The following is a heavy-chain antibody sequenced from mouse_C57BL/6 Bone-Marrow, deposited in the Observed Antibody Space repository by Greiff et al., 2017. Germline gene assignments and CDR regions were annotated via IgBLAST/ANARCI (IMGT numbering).Heavy chain of an antibody. J-gene: IGHJ4*01. V-gene: IGHV5-15*01. D-gene: IGHD2-2*01. Sequence: EVKLVESGGGLVQPGGSLKLSCAASGFTFSDYGMAWVRQAPRKGPEWVAFISNLAYSIYYADTVTGRFTISRANAKNTLYLEMSSLRSEDTAMYYCARRVIEDYAMDYWGQGTSVTVSS. CDR1: GFTFSDYG. CDR3: ARRVIEDYAMDY. CDR2: ISNLAYSI.